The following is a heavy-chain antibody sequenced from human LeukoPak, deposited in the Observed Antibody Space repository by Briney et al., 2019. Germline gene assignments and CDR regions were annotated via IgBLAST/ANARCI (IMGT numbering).Heavy chain of an antibody. J-gene: IGHJ5*02. CDR1: GGSISSGSYY. D-gene: IGHD6-19*01. Sequence: SETLSLTRTVSGGSISSGSYYWSWIRQPAGKGLEWIGRIYTSGSTNYNPSLKSRVTISVDTSKNQFSLKLSSVTAADTAVYSCARAPVPPLSSGWYPDWFDPWGQGTLVTVSS. V-gene: IGHV4-61*02. CDR3: ARAPVPPLSSGWYPDWFDP. CDR2: IYTSGST.